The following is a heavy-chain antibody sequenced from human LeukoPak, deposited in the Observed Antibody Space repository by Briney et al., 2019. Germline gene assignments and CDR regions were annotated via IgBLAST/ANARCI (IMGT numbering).Heavy chain of an antibody. D-gene: IGHD3-10*01. CDR2: IYHSGST. CDR1: GGSISSSSYY. Sequence: SETLSLTCTVSGGSISSSSYYWGWIRQPPGKGLEWIGSIYHSGSTYYNPSLKSRVTISVDTSKNQFSLKLSSVTAADTAVYYCASFYYGSGSYYLYYHYYMDVWGKGTTVTISS. CDR3: ASFYYGSGSYYLYYHYYMDV. V-gene: IGHV4-39*01. J-gene: IGHJ6*03.